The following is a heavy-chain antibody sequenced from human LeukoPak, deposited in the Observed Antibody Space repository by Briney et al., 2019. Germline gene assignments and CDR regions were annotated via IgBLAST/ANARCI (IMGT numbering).Heavy chain of an antibody. CDR1: GFTFSSYA. CDR2: ISGSGGST. J-gene: IGHJ3*02. V-gene: IGHV3-23*01. CDR3: AKGVYYYDSSGYYYERQVFDM. Sequence: PGGSLRLSCAASGFTFSSYAMSWVRQAPGKGLEWVSAISGSGGSTYYADSVKGRFTISRDNSKNTLYLQMNSLRAEDTAVYYCAKGVYYYDSSGYYYERQVFDMWSEARMVTVSS. D-gene: IGHD3-22*01.